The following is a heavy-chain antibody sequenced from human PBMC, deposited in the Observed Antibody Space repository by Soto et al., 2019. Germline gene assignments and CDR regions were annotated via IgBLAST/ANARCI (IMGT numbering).Heavy chain of an antibody. CDR1: GFTFSSYS. D-gene: IGHD1-1*01. CDR3: ATAGNYRFDN. CDR2: ISSSSSTI. J-gene: IGHJ4*02. V-gene: IGHV3-48*04. Sequence: PGGSLRLSCAASGFTFSSYSMNWVRQAPGKGLEWVSYISSSSSTIYYADSVKGRFTISRDNAKNTLYLQMNILRVEDTAVYFCATAGNYRFDNWGLGTLVTVSS.